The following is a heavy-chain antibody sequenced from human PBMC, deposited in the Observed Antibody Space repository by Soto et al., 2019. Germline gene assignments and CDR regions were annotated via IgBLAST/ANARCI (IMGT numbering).Heavy chain of an antibody. D-gene: IGHD2-15*01. J-gene: IGHJ6*02. Sequence: GGSLRLSCVASGFTFRTYTMNWVRQAPGKGLEWVSGIRGFSPYTCYAESVKGRFTISRDNAKNSLYLQMNSLGVEDTAVYYCARDRGYDAHDYYYNAMDVWGQGTTVTVSS. V-gene: IGHV3-21*01. CDR1: GFTFRTYT. CDR3: ARDRGYDAHDYYYNAMDV. CDR2: IRGFSPYT.